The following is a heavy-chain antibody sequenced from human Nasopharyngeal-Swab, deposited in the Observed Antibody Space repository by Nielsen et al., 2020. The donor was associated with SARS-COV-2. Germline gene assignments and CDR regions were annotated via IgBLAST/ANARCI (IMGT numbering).Heavy chain of an antibody. CDR2: ISAYNGNT. D-gene: IGHD6-19*01. CDR3: ARDMWAVAGNGPDY. V-gene: IGHV1-18*01. Sequence: ASVKVSCKASGYTFTSYSISWVRQAPGQGLEWMGWISAYNGNTNYAQKLQGRVTMTTDTSTSTAYMELRSLRSDDTAVYYCARDMWAVAGNGPDYWGQGTRVTVSS. J-gene: IGHJ4*02. CDR1: GYTFTSYS.